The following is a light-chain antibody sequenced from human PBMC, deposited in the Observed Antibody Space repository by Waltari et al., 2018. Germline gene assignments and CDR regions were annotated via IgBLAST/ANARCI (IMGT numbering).Light chain of an antibody. CDR2: AAS. Sequence: DIQMTQSPSSLSASVGDIVTITCRSSQTINTYLNRYQQKPGRAPHLLIYAASNLQSGFPSRFSGSGSETDFTLTISSLQPEDFATYFCQQSYINPLTFGGGTKVEIK. J-gene: IGKJ4*01. CDR1: QTINTY. CDR3: QQSYINPLT. V-gene: IGKV1-39*01.